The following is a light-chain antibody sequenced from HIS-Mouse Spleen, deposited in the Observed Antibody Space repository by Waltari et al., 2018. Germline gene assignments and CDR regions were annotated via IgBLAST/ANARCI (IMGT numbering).Light chain of an antibody. CDR1: SSDVGGYTY. J-gene: IGLJ2*01. CDR2: DVS. Sequence: QSALTQPASVSGSPGQSITLSCPGPSSDVGGYTYVSWYQQHPGKAPKLMIYDVSNRPSGVSNRFSGSKSGNTASLTISGLQAEDEADYYCSSYTSSSFNVVFGGGTKLTVL. V-gene: IGLV2-14*03. CDR3: SSYTSSSFNVV.